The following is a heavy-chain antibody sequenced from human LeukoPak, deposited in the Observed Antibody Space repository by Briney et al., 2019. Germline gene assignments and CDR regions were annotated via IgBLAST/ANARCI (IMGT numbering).Heavy chain of an antibody. D-gene: IGHD5-12*01. CDR3: ARGLRGYSGYDYNYYYGMDV. Sequence: GASVKVSCKASGGTFSSYAISWVRQAPGQGLEWMGGIIPIFGTANYAQKFQGRVTITADESTSTAYMELSSLGSEDTAVYYCARGLRGYSGYDYNYYYGMDVWGQGTTVTVSS. CDR2: IIPIFGTA. CDR1: GGTFSSYA. V-gene: IGHV1-69*13. J-gene: IGHJ6*02.